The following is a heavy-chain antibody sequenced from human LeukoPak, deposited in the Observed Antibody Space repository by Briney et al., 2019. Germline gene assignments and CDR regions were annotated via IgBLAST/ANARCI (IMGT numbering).Heavy chain of an antibody. V-gene: IGHV3-53*01. D-gene: IGHD3-10*01. CDR1: GFTVSRNY. J-gene: IGHJ4*02. CDR2: IYSGGST. Sequence: PGGSLRLSCAASGFTVSRNYMSWVRQAPGKGLEWVSVIYSGGSTYYADSVKGRFTISRDNSKNTLYLQMSSLRAEDTAVYYCASPEVYYGSGSYYYWGQGTLVTVSS. CDR3: ASPEVYYGSGSYYY.